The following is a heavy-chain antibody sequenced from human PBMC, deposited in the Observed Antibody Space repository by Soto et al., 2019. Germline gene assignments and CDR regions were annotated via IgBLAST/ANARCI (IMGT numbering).Heavy chain of an antibody. J-gene: IGHJ5*02. CDR3: ARSYDRSTVTPRLDP. CDR1: GYTFTSYG. CDR2: INASNGNT. Sequence: GAPVKVSCKASGYTFTSYGISWVRQAPGQGHKWKGIINASNGNTNYAQKYQGRVTMTRDTSTSTVFMELSSLRSEYTAVYYCARSYDRSTVTPRLDPWGQGTLVTVSS. V-gene: IGHV1-46*03. D-gene: IGHD4-17*01.